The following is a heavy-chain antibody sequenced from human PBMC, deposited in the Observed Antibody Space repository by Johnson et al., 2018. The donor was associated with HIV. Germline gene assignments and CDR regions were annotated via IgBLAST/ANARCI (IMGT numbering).Heavy chain of an antibody. Sequence: VQLVESGGGLVKPGGSLRLSCAASGFSFNNAWMNWVRQAPGKGLEWVGRIKSKTDGGTTDYAAPVKGRFTISRDDSKNTLYLQMNSLKTEDTAVYYCTTPSGSYVSSYDAFDIWGQGTMVTVSS. J-gene: IGHJ3*02. CDR2: IKSKTDGGTT. V-gene: IGHV3-15*01. CDR3: TTPSGSYVSSYDAFDI. CDR1: GFSFNNAW. D-gene: IGHD1-26*01.